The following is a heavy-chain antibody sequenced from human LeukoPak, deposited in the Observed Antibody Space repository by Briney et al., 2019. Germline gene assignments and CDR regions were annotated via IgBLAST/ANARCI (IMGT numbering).Heavy chain of an antibody. CDR2: ISAYNGNT. CDR3: ARHPFGVVIIRHFDY. CDR1: GYTFTSYG. Sequence: ASVKVSCKASGYTFTSYGISWVRQAPGQGLEWMGWISAYNGNTNYAQKLQGRVTMTTDKSTSTAYMELRSLRSDDTAVYYCARHPFGVVIIRHFDYWGQGTLVTVSS. D-gene: IGHD3-3*01. V-gene: IGHV1-18*01. J-gene: IGHJ4*02.